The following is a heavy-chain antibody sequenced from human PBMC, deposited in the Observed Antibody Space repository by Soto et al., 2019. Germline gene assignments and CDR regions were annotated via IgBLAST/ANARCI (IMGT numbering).Heavy chain of an antibody. CDR1: GFTFSTFD. V-gene: IGHV3-23*01. J-gene: IGHJ4*02. CDR2: IRGSSGST. Sequence: EVQLLESGGGLEQPGGSLRLSCAASGFTFSTFDMTWVRQPPGKGLEWVSLIRGSSGSTYYADSVKGRFTISKDISKNTLYLQMNSLRAEDTALYFCVKGAWLDYWGQGNMVTVSS. CDR3: VKGAWLDY.